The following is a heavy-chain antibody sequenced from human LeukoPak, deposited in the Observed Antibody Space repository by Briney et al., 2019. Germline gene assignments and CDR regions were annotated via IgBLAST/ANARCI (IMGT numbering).Heavy chain of an antibody. V-gene: IGHV3-23*01. Sequence: PGGSLRLSCTASGFTFSNFWMAWVRQAPGKGLECVSAISGSGHKSYYADSVEGRFTVSRDNSRNTLFMQMNSLRAEDTAVYYCARVSGTIQIWPQPFGDGMAVWGQGTTVTVSS. D-gene: IGHD5-18*01. CDR1: GFTFSNFW. CDR2: ISGSGHKS. J-gene: IGHJ6*02. CDR3: ARVSGTIQIWPQPFGDGMAV.